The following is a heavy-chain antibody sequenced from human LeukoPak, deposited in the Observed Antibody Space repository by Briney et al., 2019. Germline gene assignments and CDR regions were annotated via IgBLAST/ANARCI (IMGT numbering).Heavy chain of an antibody. CDR3: ATDWSKGRGFGI. Sequence: ASVKVSCKVSGYTLTELSMHWVRQAPGKGLEWMGGFDPEDGETIYAQKFQSRVTMTEDTSTDTAYMELSSLRSEDTAVYYCATDWSKGRGFGIWGQGTMVTVSS. J-gene: IGHJ3*02. V-gene: IGHV1-24*01. CDR1: GYTLTELS. CDR2: FDPEDGET. D-gene: IGHD3-16*01.